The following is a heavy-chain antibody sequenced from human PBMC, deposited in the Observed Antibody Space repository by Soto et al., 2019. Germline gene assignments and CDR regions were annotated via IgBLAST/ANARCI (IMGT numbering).Heavy chain of an antibody. V-gene: IGHV3-30-3*01. D-gene: IGHD5-12*01. J-gene: IGHJ4*02. CDR3: ARESTITHFDH. CDR2: VSHDGTKE. Sequence: PGGSLRLSCAASDFVFYDYPIHWVRQAPGKGLERVAVVSHDGTKEYYSDSVKGRFSISRDNSNNTAFLQMNSLRAEDTAIYYCARESTITHFDHWGQGTLVTVSS. CDR1: DFVFYDYP.